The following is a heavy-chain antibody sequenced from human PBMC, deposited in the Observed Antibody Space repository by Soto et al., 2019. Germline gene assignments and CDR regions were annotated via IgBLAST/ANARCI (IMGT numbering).Heavy chain of an antibody. V-gene: IGHV1-69*02. CDR3: ARLSGYSYGPRFDY. J-gene: IGHJ4*02. CDR2: IIPILGIA. D-gene: IGHD5-18*01. CDR1: GGTFSSYT. Sequence: SXKVSCKASGGTFSSYTISWVRQAPGQGLEWMGRIIPILGIANYAQKFQGRVTITADKSTSTAYMELSSLRSEDTAVYYCARLSGYSYGPRFDYWGQGTPVTVSS.